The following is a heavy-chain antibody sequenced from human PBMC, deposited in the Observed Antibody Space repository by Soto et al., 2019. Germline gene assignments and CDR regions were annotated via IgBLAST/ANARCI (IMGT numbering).Heavy chain of an antibody. CDR2: IIAIFGAA. J-gene: IGHJ4*02. V-gene: IGHV1-69*01. CDR3: ARGGYSSGWDN. CDR1: GRTFSNFA. Sequence: QVQLVQSGAEVKKPGSSVKVSCKASGRTFSNFAVSWVRQAPGQGLEWMGGIIAIFGAAHYPQQFQGRVTITTDESTATAYMELSSLRPEDTAVYYCARGGYSSGWDNWGQGTLITVSS. D-gene: IGHD6-19*01.